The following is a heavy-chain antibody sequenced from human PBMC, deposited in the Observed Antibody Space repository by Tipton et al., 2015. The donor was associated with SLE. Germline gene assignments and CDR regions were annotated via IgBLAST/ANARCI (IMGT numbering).Heavy chain of an antibody. Sequence: FTFSRDNAENSLYLQMNSLRAEDTAVYYCARRTDRSFDYWGQGTLVTVSS. V-gene: IGHV3-7*04. J-gene: IGHJ4*02. CDR3: ARRTDRSFDY.